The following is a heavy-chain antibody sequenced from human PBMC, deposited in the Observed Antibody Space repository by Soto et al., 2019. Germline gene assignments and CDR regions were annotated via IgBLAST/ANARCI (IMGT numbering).Heavy chain of an antibody. CDR1: DGSGFSSSSY. CDR2: IFYNGKT. Sequence: SETLSLTCTVTDGSGFSSSSYWAWIRQSPGKGLEWIGQIFYNGKTYYSPSLGSRVTMSVDSSNNLFSLSLRSVTAADTAVYYCARSREFDYWSQGTLVTV. CDR3: ARSREFDY. J-gene: IGHJ4*02. V-gene: IGHV4-39*01.